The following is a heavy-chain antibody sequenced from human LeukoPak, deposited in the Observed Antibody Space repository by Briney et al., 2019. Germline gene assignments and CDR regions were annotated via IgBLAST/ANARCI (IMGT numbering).Heavy chain of an antibody. CDR1: GGSFSGYY. CDR3: ARDRTPYNSPSD. Sequence: ETLSLTCAVYGGSFSGYYWSWIRQPAGKGLEWIGRIHPSGSTNYNPSLKSRVTLSVDTSKNQFSLKLTSVTAADTAMYYCARDRTPYNSPSDWGQGTLVTVSS. V-gene: IGHV4-4*07. J-gene: IGHJ4*02. D-gene: IGHD1-1*01. CDR2: IHPSGST.